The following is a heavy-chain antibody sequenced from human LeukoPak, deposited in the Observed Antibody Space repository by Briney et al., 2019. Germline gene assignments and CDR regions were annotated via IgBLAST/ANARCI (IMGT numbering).Heavy chain of an antibody. CDR2: ISAYNGNT. CDR3: ARDEGSDLARWFDP. J-gene: IGHJ5*02. CDR1: GYTFTSYG. Sequence: ASVKVSCKASGYTFTSYGISWVRQAPGQGLEWMGWISAYNGNTNYAQKLQGRDTMTTDTSTSTAYMELRSLRSDDTAVYYCARDEGSDLARWFDPWGQGTLVTVSS. V-gene: IGHV1-18*01. D-gene: IGHD6-6*01.